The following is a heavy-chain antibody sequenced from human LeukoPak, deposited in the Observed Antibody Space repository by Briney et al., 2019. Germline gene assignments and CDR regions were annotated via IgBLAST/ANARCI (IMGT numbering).Heavy chain of an antibody. V-gene: IGHV4-59*08. J-gene: IGHJ3*02. CDR2: IHYSEST. CDR1: GGSIRSYY. D-gene: IGHD3-10*01. CDR3: ASRSGSFSDALDI. Sequence: SETLSPTCTVSGGSIRSYYWGWIRQPPGKGLEWIGYIHYSESTKYNPSLKSRVTMSVDTSKNQFPLKLSSVTAADTAVYYCASRSGSFSDALDIWGQGTLVTVSS.